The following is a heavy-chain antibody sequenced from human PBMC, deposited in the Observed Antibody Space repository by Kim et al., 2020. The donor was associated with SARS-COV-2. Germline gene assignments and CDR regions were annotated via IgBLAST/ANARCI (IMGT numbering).Heavy chain of an antibody. V-gene: IGHV3-30*04. CDR1: GFTFSSYA. CDR3: ARAADY. Sequence: GGSLRLSCAASGFTFSSYAMHWVRQAPGKGLEWVAVISYDGSNKYYADSVKGRFTISRDNSKNTLYLQMNSLRAEDTAVYYCARAADYWGQGTLVTVSS. CDR2: ISYDGSNK. J-gene: IGHJ4*02. D-gene: IGHD6-25*01.